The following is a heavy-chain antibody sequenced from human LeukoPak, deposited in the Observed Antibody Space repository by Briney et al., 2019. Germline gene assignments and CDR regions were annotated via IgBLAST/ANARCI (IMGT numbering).Heavy chain of an antibody. V-gene: IGHV4-38-2*02. CDR1: GYSISSGYF. J-gene: IGHJ4*02. D-gene: IGHD4-23*01. CDR2: IYHSGST. CDR3: ARLRGFVTVGLDY. Sequence: SETLSLTCTVSGYSISSGYFWGWIRQPPGKGLEWIGTIYHSGSTYYNPSLKSRVTISLDTSKNQFSLKLSSVTAADTAVYYCARLRGFVTVGLDYWGQGTLVTVSS.